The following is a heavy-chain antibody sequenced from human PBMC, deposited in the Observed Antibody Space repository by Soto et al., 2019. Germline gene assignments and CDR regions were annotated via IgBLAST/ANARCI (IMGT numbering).Heavy chain of an antibody. CDR1: GFTFSDYY. V-gene: IGHV3-11*01. J-gene: IGHJ6*02. D-gene: IGHD3-10*01. CDR3: GRGPEELVYYNSIDV. CDR2: ISIGGTPI. Sequence: GGSLRLSCEASGFTFSDYYMSWIRQVPGKGLEWVSYISIGGTPIYYADSVEGRFTISRDNAQNSLYLHMTSLTAEDTALYYCGRGPEELVYYNSIDVWGQGTTVTVSS.